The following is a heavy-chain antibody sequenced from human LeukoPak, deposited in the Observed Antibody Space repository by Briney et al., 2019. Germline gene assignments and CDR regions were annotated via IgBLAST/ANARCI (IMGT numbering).Heavy chain of an antibody. D-gene: IGHD2-2*01. CDR1: GYSISSGYY. CDR2: IYHSVST. V-gene: IGHV4-38-2*01. CDR3: ARHARHAPFDY. J-gene: IGHJ4*02. Sequence: SETLSLTCAVSGYSISSGYYWGWIRQPPGKGLEWIGSIYHSVSTYYNPSLKSRVTLSVDTSKNQFSLKLSSVTAADTAVYYCARHARHAPFDYWGQGTLVTVSS.